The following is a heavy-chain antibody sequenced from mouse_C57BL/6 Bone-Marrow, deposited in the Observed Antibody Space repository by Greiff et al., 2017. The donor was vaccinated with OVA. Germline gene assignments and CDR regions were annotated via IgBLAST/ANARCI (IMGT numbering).Heavy chain of an antibody. CDR3: ARRRIYDGYYVGAMDY. CDR2: INPSNGGT. V-gene: IGHV1-53*01. Sequence: QVQLQQPGTELVKPGASVKLSCKASGYTFTSYWMHWVKQRPGQGLEWIGNINPSNGGTNYNEKFKSKATLTVDKSSSTAYMQLSSLTSEDSAVYYCARRRIYDGYYVGAMDYWGQGTSVTVSS. CDR1: GYTFTSYW. J-gene: IGHJ4*01. D-gene: IGHD2-3*01.